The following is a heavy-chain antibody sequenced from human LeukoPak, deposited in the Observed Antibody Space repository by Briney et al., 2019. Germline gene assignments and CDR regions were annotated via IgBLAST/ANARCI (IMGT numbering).Heavy chain of an antibody. CDR2: IKSDGSST. CDR3: ARRSAARDAFDI. V-gene: IGHV3-74*01. J-gene: IGHJ3*02. Sequence: GGSLRLSCAASGFTFSSYWMHWVRQAPGKGLVWVPRIKSDGSSTSYADSVKGRFTISRDNAKNTLYLQMNSLRAEDTAVYYCARRSAARDAFDIWGQGTMVTGSS. CDR1: GFTFSSYW. D-gene: IGHD6-6*01.